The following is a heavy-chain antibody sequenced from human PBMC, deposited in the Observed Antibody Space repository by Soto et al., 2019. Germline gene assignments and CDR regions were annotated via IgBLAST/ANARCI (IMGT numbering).Heavy chain of an antibody. CDR2: ISWNSGNV. J-gene: IGHJ4*02. CDR1: GFTFDDYA. CDR3: ARVVPGSGYSFDY. D-gene: IGHD3-22*01. V-gene: IGHV3-9*01. Sequence: PGGSLRLSCAASGFTFDDYAMHWVRQAPGKGLEWVSVISWNSGNVGYADSVKGRFTISRDNAKNSLYLQMNSLRAEDTAVYYCARVVPGSGYSFDYWGQGTLVTVSS.